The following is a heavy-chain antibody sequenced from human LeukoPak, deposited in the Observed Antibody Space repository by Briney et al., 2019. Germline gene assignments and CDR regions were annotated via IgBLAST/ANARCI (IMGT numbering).Heavy chain of an antibody. D-gene: IGHD2-2*01. Sequence: GGSLRLSCTASGFTFNSHWMGWVGQAPGKGLEWLANINQGGSEKYYVDSVKGRFTISRDNAKNSLYLQMNSLRAEDTAVYYCARDMVPAGIAFDYWGQGALVTVSS. CDR1: GFTFNSHW. CDR3: ARDMVPAGIAFDY. J-gene: IGHJ4*02. CDR2: INQGGSEK. V-gene: IGHV3-7*03.